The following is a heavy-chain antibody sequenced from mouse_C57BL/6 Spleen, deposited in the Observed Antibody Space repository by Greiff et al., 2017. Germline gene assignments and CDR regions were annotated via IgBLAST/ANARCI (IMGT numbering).Heavy chain of an antibody. CDR2: IDPETGGT. D-gene: IGHD1-1*01. CDR3: TTTTVVGYAMDY. J-gene: IGHJ4*01. V-gene: IGHV1-15*01. CDR1: GYTFTDYE. Sequence: QLQQSGAELVRPGASVTLSCKASGYTFTDYEMHWVKQTPVHGLEWIGAIDPETGGTAYNQKFKGKAILTADKSSSTAYMELRSLTSEDSAVYYCTTTTVVGYAMDYWGQGTSVTVSS.